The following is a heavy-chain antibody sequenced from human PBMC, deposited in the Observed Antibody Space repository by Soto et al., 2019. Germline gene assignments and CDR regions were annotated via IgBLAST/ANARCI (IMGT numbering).Heavy chain of an antibody. D-gene: IGHD4-17*01. CDR2: IIPILGIA. CDR3: AREGAGVLLGDYPFDY. Sequence: QVKLVHSGAEVKKPGSSVKVSCKASGGTCSSYTISWVRQAPGQGLEWMGRIIPILGIANYAQKFPGRVTITADKSTSLSYMELSSLRSEDTAVYYWAREGAGVLLGDYPFDYWGQGPLVTFSS. V-gene: IGHV1-69*04. CDR1: GGTCSSYT. J-gene: IGHJ4*02.